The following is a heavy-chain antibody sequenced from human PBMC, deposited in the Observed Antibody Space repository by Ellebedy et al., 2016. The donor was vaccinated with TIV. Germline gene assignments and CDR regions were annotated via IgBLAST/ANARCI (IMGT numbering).Heavy chain of an antibody. Sequence: MPSETLSLTCAVYGGSFSDYYWTWIRQPPGKGLEWIGDINHSGSTNYNPSFKSRVSISVDTSKNQFSLKLSSVTAADTAVYYCAREGTGDILNYYYYMDVWGKGTTVTVSS. D-gene: IGHD3-9*01. V-gene: IGHV4-34*01. CDR3: AREGTGDILNYYYYMDV. J-gene: IGHJ6*03. CDR2: INHSGST. CDR1: GGSFSDYY.